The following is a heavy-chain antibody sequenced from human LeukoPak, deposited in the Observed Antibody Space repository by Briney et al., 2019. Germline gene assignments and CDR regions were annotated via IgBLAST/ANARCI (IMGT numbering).Heavy chain of an antibody. Sequence: GGSLRLSCAASGFTFSSYEMNWVRQTPGKGLEWVSYISSSGSTIYYADSVRGRFTISRDNSKNTLYLQMNSLRAEDTAVYYCAKEDGSGSYPFSYYYHYMDVWGKGTTVTVSS. D-gene: IGHD3-10*01. J-gene: IGHJ6*03. CDR2: ISSSGSTI. CDR3: AKEDGSGSYPFSYYYHYMDV. CDR1: GFTFSSYE. V-gene: IGHV3-48*03.